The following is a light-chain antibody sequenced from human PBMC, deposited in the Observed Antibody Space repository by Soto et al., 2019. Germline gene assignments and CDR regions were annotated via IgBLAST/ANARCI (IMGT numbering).Light chain of an antibody. V-gene: IGKV3-15*01. CDR2: RAY. Sequence: EIVMTQSPATLSASPGEGATLSCTASHYVYRNVAWFQQRPGQAPRVLIYRAYTRATGTPARFSGSGSGTEFTLTITSLQSEDFALYYCQQYHNLWTFGQGTKVDIK. J-gene: IGKJ1*01. CDR1: HYVYRN. CDR3: QQYHNLWT.